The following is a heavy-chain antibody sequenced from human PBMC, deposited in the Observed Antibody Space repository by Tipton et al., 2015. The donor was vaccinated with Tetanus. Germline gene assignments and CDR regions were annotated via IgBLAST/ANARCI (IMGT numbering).Heavy chain of an antibody. D-gene: IGHD3-22*01. J-gene: IGHJ4*02. CDR1: GGSFSNYY. Sequence: LRLSCAVHGGSFSNYYWSWIRQPPGKGLEWIGEIIHSGSTNYNPSLKSRVTMSLDTSKNQFSLNVTSVTAADTAVYYCARGGDDSRGSPFDYRGQGIPVPVPS. CDR2: IIHSGST. CDR3: ARGGDDSRGSPFDY. V-gene: IGHV4-34*01.